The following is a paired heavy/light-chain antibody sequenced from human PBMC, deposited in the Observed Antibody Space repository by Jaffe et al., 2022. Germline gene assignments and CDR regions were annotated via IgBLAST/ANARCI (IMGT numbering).Light chain of an antibody. V-gene: IGLV3-19*01. CDR2: GKN. Sequence: SSELTQDPAVSVALGQTVRITCQGDSLRTYYASWSQQKPGQAPVLVIYGKNNRPSGIPDRFSGSNSGNTASLTITGAQAEDEADYYCNSRDTSGNLWVFGGGTKLTVL. CDR1: SLRTYY. J-gene: IGLJ3*02. CDR3: NSRDTSGNLWV.
Heavy chain of an antibody. V-gene: IGHV1-2*06. D-gene: IGHD2-8*01. CDR2: INPNSGGT. CDR1: GYTFTGYY. Sequence: QVQLVQSGAEVKKPGTSVKVSCKASGYTFTGYYMHWVRQAPGQGLEWMGRINPNSGGTNYAQRFQGRVTMTRDTSISTTYMELSRLSNDDTAVYYCARDGVRPDNVRDPDYWGQGTLVTVSS. CDR3: ARDGVRPDNVRDPDY. J-gene: IGHJ4*02.